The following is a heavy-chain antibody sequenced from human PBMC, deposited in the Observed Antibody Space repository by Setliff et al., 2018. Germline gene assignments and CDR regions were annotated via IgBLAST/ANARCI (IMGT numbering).Heavy chain of an antibody. CDR2: LKPGDSGI. V-gene: IGHV5-51*01. CDR3: ARDTNYEGAYDS. J-gene: IGHJ4*02. D-gene: IGHD3-3*01. CDR1: GYTFTNYW. Sequence: PGESLKISRQGSGYTFTNYWIGWVRQMPGKGLEWMGILKPGDSGIRYSPSFQGQVTLSADTSIATAYLHWTSLKASDTAMYYCARDTNYEGAYDSWGQGTLVTVSS.